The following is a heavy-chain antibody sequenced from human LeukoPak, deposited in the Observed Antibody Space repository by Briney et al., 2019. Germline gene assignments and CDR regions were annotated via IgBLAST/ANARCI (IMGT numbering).Heavy chain of an antibody. CDR3: AREYSGYGRFDY. J-gene: IGHJ4*02. CDR2: IYHSGST. CDR1: GYSISSGYY. V-gene: IGHV4-38-2*01. D-gene: IGHD5-12*01. Sequence: PSETLSLTCAVSGYSISSGYYWGGIRQPPGKGLEWIGSIYHSGSTYYNPSLKSRVTISVDTSKNQFSLKLSSVTAADTAVYYCAREYSGYGRFDYWGQGTLVTVSS.